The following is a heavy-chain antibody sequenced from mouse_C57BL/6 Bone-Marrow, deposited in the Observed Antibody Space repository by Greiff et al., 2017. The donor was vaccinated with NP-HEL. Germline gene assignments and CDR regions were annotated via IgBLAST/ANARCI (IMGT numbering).Heavy chain of an antibody. D-gene: IGHD1-1*01. CDR3: ARDSFTTEGEYCDV. J-gene: IGHJ1*03. Sequence: VKLMESGAELMKPGASVKLSCKATGYTFTGYWIEWVKQRPGHGLEWIGEILPGSGSTNSNEKFKGKATFPADTSSNTAYMQLSSLTTEDSAIYDGARDSFTTEGEYCDVWGTGTTVTVSS. CDR1: GYTFTGYW. V-gene: IGHV1-9*01. CDR2: ILPGSGST.